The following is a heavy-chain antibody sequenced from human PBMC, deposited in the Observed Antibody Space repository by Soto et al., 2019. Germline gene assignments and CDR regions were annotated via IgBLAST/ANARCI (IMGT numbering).Heavy chain of an antibody. Sequence: QVQLVQSGTEVKKPGSSVKVSCKASGGTLRNYPINWVRQAPGQGLEWMGSIFPLTDIPDYAQNFQARLTISADKSTSTAYMELSSLTSDDTAMYFCARGPLVVVNYFESWGQGTLVTVSS. CDR1: GGTLRNYP. J-gene: IGHJ4*02. CDR3: ARGPLVVVNYFES. V-gene: IGHV1-69*02. CDR2: IFPLTDIP.